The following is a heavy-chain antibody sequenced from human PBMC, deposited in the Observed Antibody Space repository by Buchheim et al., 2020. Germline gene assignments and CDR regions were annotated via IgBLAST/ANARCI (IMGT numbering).Heavy chain of an antibody. Sequence: EVQLVESGGGLVQPGGSLRLSCAASGFTFSSYEMNWVRQAPGKGLEWVAYISSGGNTIYHADSVKDRFTISRDSGKNSLFLPLDSLRAEDTAVYYCARGNVYYYHYGMDVWGQGTT. CDR1: GFTFSSYE. J-gene: IGHJ6*02. CDR3: ARGNVYYYHYGMDV. CDR2: ISSGGNTI. V-gene: IGHV3-48*03.